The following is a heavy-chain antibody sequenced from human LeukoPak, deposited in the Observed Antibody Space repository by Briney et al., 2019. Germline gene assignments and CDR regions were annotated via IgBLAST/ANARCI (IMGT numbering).Heavy chain of an antibody. D-gene: IGHD3-10*01. CDR1: GFTFSGSA. Sequence: PGGSLTLSCAASGFTFSGSAMHWVRQASGKGLEWVGRIRSKANSYATAYAASVKGMFTVSRDDSKNTAYLQMNSLKTEDTAVYYCSSSLWFGELLKAFDRWGRGTLVTVS. CDR3: SSSLWFGELLKAFDR. CDR2: IRSKANSYAT. J-gene: IGHJ2*01. V-gene: IGHV3-73*01.